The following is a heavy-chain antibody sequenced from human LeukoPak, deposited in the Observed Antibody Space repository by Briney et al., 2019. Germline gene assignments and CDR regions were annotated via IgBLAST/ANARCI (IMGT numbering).Heavy chain of an antibody. CDR3: ARDDRGTVTTGYDAFDI. V-gene: IGHV1-18*01. CDR2: ISAYNGNT. Sequence: ASVKVSCKASGYTFTSYGISWVRQAPGQGLEWMGWISAYNGNTNYAQKLQGRVTMTTDTSTSTAYMELRSLRSDDTAVYYCARDDRGTVTTGYDAFDIWGQGTMVTVSS. D-gene: IGHD4-17*01. J-gene: IGHJ3*02. CDR1: GYTFTSYG.